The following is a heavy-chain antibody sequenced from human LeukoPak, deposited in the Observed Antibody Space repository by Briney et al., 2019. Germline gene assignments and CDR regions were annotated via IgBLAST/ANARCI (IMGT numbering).Heavy chain of an antibody. V-gene: IGHV3-48*03. D-gene: IGHD3-10*01. Sequence: PGGSLRLSCAASGFTFSSYEMNWVRQAPGKGLEWVSYISSSGSTIYYADSVKGRFTISRDNAKNSLYLQMNSLRAEDTAVYYCARGMRKIGESLHGDYWGQGTLVTVSS. J-gene: IGHJ4*02. CDR3: ARGMRKIGESLHGDY. CDR1: GFTFSSYE. CDR2: ISSSGSTI.